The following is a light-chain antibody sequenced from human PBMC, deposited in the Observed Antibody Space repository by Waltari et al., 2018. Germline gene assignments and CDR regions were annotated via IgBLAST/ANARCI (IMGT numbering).Light chain of an antibody. CDR2: DAS. CDR3: QQFHSLLT. CDR1: QDINIY. Sequence: ITCQASQDINIYLNWYQQKPGKAPKLLIYDASNLETGVPSRFSGSGSGTTFTFTISSLQPEDIATYYCQQFHSLLTFGGGTKVEIK. J-gene: IGKJ4*01. V-gene: IGKV1-33*01.